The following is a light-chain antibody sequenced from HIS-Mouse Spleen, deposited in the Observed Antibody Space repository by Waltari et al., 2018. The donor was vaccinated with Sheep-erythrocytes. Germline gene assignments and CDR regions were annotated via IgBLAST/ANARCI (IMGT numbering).Light chain of an antibody. CDR1: QGISSA. CDR2: DAS. J-gene: IGKJ1*01. CDR3: QQFNNYPRT. V-gene: IGKV1D-13*01. Sequence: AIQLTQSPSSLSASVGDRVTITCRASQGISSALAWYQQKPGKAPKLRIYDASSLESGVPSRFSGSRSGTDFTLTISSLQPEDFATYYCQQFNNYPRTFGQGTKVEIK.